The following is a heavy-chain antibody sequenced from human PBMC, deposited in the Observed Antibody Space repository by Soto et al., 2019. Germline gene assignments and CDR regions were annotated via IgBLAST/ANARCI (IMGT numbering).Heavy chain of an antibody. J-gene: IGHJ4*02. Sequence: QITLKESGPTLVKPTQTLTLTCTFSGFSLSTSGVGVGWIRQPPGKALEWLALIYWDDDKRYSPSLKSRLTITKDTSKNQVVLTMTHMDPVDTATYYCAHRRPEIRYFHWSFYYSGQGTLVTVSS. CDR1: GFSLSTSGVG. CDR2: IYWDDDK. D-gene: IGHD3-9*01. CDR3: AHRRPEIRYFHWSFYY. V-gene: IGHV2-5*02.